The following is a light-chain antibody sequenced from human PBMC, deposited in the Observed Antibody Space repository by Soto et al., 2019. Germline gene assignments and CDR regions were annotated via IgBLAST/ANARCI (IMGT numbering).Light chain of an antibody. CDR2: AAS. CDR3: QQYNSYSWT. J-gene: IGKJ1*01. V-gene: IGKV1-39*01. CDR1: QSISSY. Sequence: DIQMTQSPSSLSASVGDRVTITCRASQSISSYLNWYQQKPGKAPKLLIYAASSLQSGVPSRFSGSGSGTEFTLTINSLQPDDFATYYCQQYNSYSWTFGRGTKVDIK.